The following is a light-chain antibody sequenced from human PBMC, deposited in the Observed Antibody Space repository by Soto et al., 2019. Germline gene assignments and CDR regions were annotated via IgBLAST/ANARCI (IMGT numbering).Light chain of an antibody. CDR2: KAS. J-gene: IGKJ4*01. CDR3: RQYNTFPLT. Sequence: DIQMTQSPSTLSASVGDRVTISCRASKTISTWWAWYQQKPGKAPNLLIYKASSLESGVPSRFSGSGSGTEFTLTISSLQPDDFAAYYCRQYNTFPLTFAGGTKVEIK. V-gene: IGKV1-5*03. CDR1: KTISTW.